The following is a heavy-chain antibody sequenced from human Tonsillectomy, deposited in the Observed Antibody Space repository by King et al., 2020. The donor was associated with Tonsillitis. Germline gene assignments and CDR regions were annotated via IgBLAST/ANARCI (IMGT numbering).Heavy chain of an antibody. CDR1: GFTFSRYW. Sequence: VQLVESGGGLVQPGGSLRLSCAASGFTFSRYWMSWVRQAPGKGLEWVANINQDGSEKYYVDSVKGRFTISRDNAKNSLYLQMNSLRAEDTAVYYCARDREYYSASGPSYFDYWGQGTLVTVSS. V-gene: IGHV3-7*01. D-gene: IGHD3-10*01. CDR2: INQDGSEK. CDR3: ARDREYYSASGPSYFDY. J-gene: IGHJ4*02.